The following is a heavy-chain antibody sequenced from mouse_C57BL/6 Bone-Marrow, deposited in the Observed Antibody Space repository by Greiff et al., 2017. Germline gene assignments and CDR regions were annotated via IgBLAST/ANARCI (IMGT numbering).Heavy chain of an antibody. Sequence: QVQLKQPGAELVKPGASVKLSCKASGYTFTSYWMHWVKQRPGQGLEWIGMIHPNSGSTNYNEKFKSKATLTVDKSSSTAYMQLSSLTSEDSAVYYCALLRYPDCFDYWGQGTPLTVSS. V-gene: IGHV1-64*01. CDR3: ALLRYPDCFDY. CDR2: IHPNSGST. J-gene: IGHJ2*01. D-gene: IGHD1-1*01. CDR1: GYTFTSYW.